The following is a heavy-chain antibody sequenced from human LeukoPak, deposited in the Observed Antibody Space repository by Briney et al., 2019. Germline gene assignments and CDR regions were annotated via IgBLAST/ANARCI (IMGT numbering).Heavy chain of an antibody. V-gene: IGHV1-46*01. J-gene: IGHJ6*02. CDR3: AREFSGRYYYYGMDV. Sequence: ASVKVSCKASGYTFTSYYMHWVRQAPGQGLEWMGIINPSGGSTSYAQKFQGRVTITADESTSTAYMELSSLRSEDTAVYYCAREFSGRYYYYGMDVWGQGTTVTVSS. CDR1: GYTFTSYY. CDR2: INPSGGST. D-gene: IGHD3-10*01.